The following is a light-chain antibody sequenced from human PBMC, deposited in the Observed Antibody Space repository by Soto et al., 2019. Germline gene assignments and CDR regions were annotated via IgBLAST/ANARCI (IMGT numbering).Light chain of an antibody. CDR2: YAS. CDR3: QQYNNWPPSWT. V-gene: IGKV3-15*01. CDR1: QSVSSN. J-gene: IGKJ1*01. Sequence: TQSPASLSVSPGERATLSCSASQSVSSNLAWYQQKPGQAPRLLIYYASTRDTGGPARFSGSGSGTDFTLTISSLQSEDFAVYYCQQYNNWPPSWTFGQGTKVDIK.